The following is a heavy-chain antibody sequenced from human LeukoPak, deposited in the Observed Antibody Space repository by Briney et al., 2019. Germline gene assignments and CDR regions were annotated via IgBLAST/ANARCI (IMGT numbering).Heavy chain of an antibody. Sequence: SETLSLTCTVSGGSISSSSYYWGWIRHPPGKGLEWIGSIYYSGSTYYNPSLRSRVTISVDTSKNQFSLKLSSVTAADTAVYYCARAYGSGSYFDYWGQATLVTVSS. J-gene: IGHJ4*02. D-gene: IGHD3-10*01. CDR2: IYYSGST. CDR3: ARAYGSGSYFDY. CDR1: GGSISSSSYY. V-gene: IGHV4-39*07.